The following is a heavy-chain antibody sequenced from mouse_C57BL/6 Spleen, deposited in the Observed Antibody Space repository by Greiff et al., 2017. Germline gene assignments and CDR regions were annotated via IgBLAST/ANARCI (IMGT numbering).Heavy chain of an antibody. CDR2: ISDGGRYT. V-gene: IGHV5-4*03. J-gene: IGHJ4*01. CDR3: ASEVNYYDYGVWAMDY. Sequence: EVKLVESGGGLVKPGGSLKLSCAASGFTFSSYAMSWVRQTPEKRLEWVATISDGGRYTYYPDNVKGRFTISRDNAKNNLYLQMRHLKSEDTAMYYYASEVNYYDYGVWAMDYWGQGTSVTVSS. CDR1: GFTFSSYA. D-gene: IGHD2-4*01.